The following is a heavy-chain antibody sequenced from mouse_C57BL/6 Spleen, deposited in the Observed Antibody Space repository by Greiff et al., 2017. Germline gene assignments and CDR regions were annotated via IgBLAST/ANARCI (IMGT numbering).Heavy chain of an antibody. J-gene: IGHJ1*03. CDR1: GYTFTSYW. Sequence: QVQLQQPGAELVKPGVSVKMSCKASGYTFTSYWITWVKQRPGQGLEWIGDIYPGSGSTNYNEKFKSKATLTVDTSSSTAYMQLSSLTSEDSAVYYCARGYYGSSRYWYFDVWGTGTTVTVSS. D-gene: IGHD1-1*01. CDR3: ARGYYGSSRYWYFDV. V-gene: IGHV1-55*01. CDR2: IYPGSGST.